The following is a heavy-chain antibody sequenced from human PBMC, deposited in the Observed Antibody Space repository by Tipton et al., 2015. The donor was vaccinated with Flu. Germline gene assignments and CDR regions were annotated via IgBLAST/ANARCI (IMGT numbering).Heavy chain of an antibody. J-gene: IGHJ5*01. CDR2: IYYSGST. V-gene: IGHV4-30-4*08. CDR3: ARRDYSNYVSEPKNWFDS. CDR1: GGSISHGGAY. Sequence: TLSLTCTVSGGSISHGGAYWSWVRQRPGKGLEWIGGIYYSGSTYYNPFLQSRLTISVDRSKNQFSLRLTSVTAADTAVYYCARRDYSNYVSEPKNWFDSWGQGTLVTVSS. D-gene: IGHD4-11*01.